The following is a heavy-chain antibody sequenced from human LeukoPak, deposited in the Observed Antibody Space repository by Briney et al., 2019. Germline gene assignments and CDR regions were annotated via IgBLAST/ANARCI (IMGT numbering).Heavy chain of an antibody. J-gene: IGHJ5*02. CDR1: GGSFSGYY. CDR2: INHSGRT. V-gene: IGHV4-34*01. D-gene: IGHD3-10*01. CDR3: ARGHYYGSGSYYNVRSSNWFDP. Sequence: TSETLSLTCAVYGGSFSGYYWSWIRQPPGKGLEWIGEINHSGRTNYNPSLKSRVTISVATSKNQFSLKLSSVTAADTAVYYCARGHYYGSGSYYNVRSSNWFDPWGQGTLVTVSS.